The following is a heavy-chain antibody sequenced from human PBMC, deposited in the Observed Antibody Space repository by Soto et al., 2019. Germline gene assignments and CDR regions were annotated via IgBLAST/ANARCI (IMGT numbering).Heavy chain of an antibody. Sequence: KPVGSLRLSCAASGFTFTNHNMNWVRQAPGKGLEWVSSISSSSSFRNYADSVKGRFSISRDNDKNLVYLQMDSLRAEDTAVYYCARDPPLSVLVVVATDDFWGQGTLVTVSS. D-gene: IGHD2-21*01. CDR3: ARDPPLSVLVVVATDDF. J-gene: IGHJ4*02. V-gene: IGHV3-21*01. CDR1: GFTFTNHN. CDR2: ISSSSSFR.